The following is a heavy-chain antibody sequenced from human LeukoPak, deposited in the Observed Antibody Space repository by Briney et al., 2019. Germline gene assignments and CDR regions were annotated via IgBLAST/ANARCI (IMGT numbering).Heavy chain of an antibody. CDR3: ARDFAVAGAYFDY. CDR1: GFTFSSYA. Sequence: PGGSLRLSCAASGFTFSSYAMSWVRQAPGKGLEWVSYISSSSSTIYYADSVKGRFTISRDNAKNSLYLQMNSLRAEDTAVYYCARDFAVAGAYFDYWGQGTLVTVSS. V-gene: IGHV3-48*01. D-gene: IGHD6-19*01. CDR2: ISSSSSTI. J-gene: IGHJ4*02.